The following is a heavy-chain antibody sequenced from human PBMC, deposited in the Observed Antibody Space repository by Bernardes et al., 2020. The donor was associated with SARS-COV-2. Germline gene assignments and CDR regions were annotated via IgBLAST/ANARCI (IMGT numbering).Heavy chain of an antibody. CDR1: GFNFNTYT. CDR3: AREVDQGFDY. CDR2: ISGTNRYI. V-gene: IGHV3-21*06. Sequence: GSLRLSCAASGFNFNTYTFNWVRQTPGKGLEWISCISGTNRYIYYADSVKGRFTISRDNAKSSLYLQMNSLRAEDTAVYYCAREVDQGFDYWGQGTLVTVSS. J-gene: IGHJ4*02. D-gene: IGHD2-2*01.